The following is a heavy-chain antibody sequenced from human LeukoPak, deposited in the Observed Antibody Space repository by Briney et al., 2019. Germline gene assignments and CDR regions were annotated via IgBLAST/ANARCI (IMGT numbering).Heavy chain of an antibody. D-gene: IGHD1-1*01. V-gene: IGHV5-51*01. CDR1: GYRFTSYW. CDR3: ARPDNLPNAFDI. J-gene: IGHJ3*02. Sequence: GESLKISCKGSGYRFTSYWIAWVRQMPGKGLEWMGIIYPSDSDTRYSPSFQGQVTISADRSISTAYLQWSSLKASDTAMYYCARPDNLPNAFDIWGQGTMVTVSS. CDR2: IYPSDSDT.